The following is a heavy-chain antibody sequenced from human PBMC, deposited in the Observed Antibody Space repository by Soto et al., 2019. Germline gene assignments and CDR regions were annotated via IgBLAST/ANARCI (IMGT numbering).Heavy chain of an antibody. V-gene: IGHV5-51*01. J-gene: IGHJ6*02. CDR1: GYSFTSYW. CDR3: ARFQERPYYDFWSGYYGQKYYYYGMDV. D-gene: IGHD3-3*01. CDR2: IYPGDSDT. Sequence: LGESLKISCKGSGYSFTSYWIGWVRQMPGKGLEWMGIIYPGDSDTRYSPSFQGQVTISADKSISTAYLQWSSLKASDTAMYYCARFQERPYYDFWSGYYGQKYYYYGMDVWGQGTTVTVSS.